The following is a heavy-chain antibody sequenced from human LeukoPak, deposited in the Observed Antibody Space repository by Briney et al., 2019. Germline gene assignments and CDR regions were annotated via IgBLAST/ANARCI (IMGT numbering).Heavy chain of an antibody. CDR2: INHSGST. CDR3: ARKAIVVVPAAMGRKKYYYYMDV. D-gene: IGHD2-2*01. CDR1: GGSSSGYY. J-gene: IGHJ6*03. V-gene: IGHV4-34*01. Sequence: SETLSLTCAVYGGSSSGYYWSWIRQPPGKGLEWIGEINHSGSTNYNPSLKSRVTISVDTSKNQFSLKLSSVTAADTAVYYCARKAIVVVPAAMGRKKYYYYMDVWGKGTTVTVSS.